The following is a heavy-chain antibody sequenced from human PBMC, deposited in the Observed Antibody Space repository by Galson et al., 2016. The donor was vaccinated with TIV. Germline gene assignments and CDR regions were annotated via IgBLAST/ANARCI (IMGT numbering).Heavy chain of an antibody. V-gene: IGHV1-69*04. J-gene: IGHJ5*01. CDR1: GGTFSNYA. Sequence: SVKISCKASGGTFSNYAVSWVRQAPGQGLEWMGRIIPILGLTNDPQKFQGRVTITADESTTTAYMELSSLRSEDPAVYYGARALQDWWGSPDWFDPWGQGTLVTASS. CDR2: IIPILGLT. D-gene: IGHD2-21*01. CDR3: ARALQDWWGSPDWFDP.